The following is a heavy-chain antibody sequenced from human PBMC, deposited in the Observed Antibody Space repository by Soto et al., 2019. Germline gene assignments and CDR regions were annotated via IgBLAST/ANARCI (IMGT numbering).Heavy chain of an antibody. CDR1: GGSISSGGYY. CDR2: IYYSGST. V-gene: IGHV4-31*03. D-gene: IGHD2-15*01. J-gene: IGHJ4*02. CDR3: ARGEYCSGGSCYPTRNFDY. Sequence: SETLSLTCTVSGGSISSGGYYWSWIRQHPGKGLEWIGYIYYSGSTYYNPSLKSRVTISVDTSKNQLSLKLSSVTAADTAVYYCARGEYCSGGSCYPTRNFDYWGQGTLVTVSS.